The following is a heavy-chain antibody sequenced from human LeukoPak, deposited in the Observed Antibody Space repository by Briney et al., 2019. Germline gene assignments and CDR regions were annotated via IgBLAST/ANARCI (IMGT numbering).Heavy chain of an antibody. CDR1: GFTFSKAW. Sequence: GGSLRLSCAVSGFTFSKAWMSWVRQTPGKGLEWVGRILSNTDGGTTDYAAPVKGRFTISRDDSKNTVYLQMNSLKIEDTAVYYCTSHAAFDPWGQGTLVTVSS. CDR3: TSHAAFDP. V-gene: IGHV3-15*01. CDR2: ILSNTDGGTT. J-gene: IGHJ5*02.